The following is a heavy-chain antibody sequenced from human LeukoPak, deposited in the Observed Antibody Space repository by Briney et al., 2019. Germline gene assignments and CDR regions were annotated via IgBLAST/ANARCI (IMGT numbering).Heavy chain of an antibody. V-gene: IGHV3-74*01. Sequence: GGSLRLSCAASGFTFSSYWMHWVRQAPGKGLVWVSRINSDGSSTSYADSVKGRFTISRDNAKNTLYLQMNGLRAEDTAVYFCAREPTYGDPAYWGQGTLVTVSS. CDR1: GFTFSSYW. D-gene: IGHD4-17*01. J-gene: IGHJ4*02. CDR2: INSDGSST. CDR3: AREPTYGDPAY.